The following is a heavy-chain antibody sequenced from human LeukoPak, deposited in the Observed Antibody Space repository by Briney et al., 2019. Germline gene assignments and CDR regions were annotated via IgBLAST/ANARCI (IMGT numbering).Heavy chain of an antibody. V-gene: IGHV4-39*07. CDR2: IYYSGST. CDR1: GGSISSSSYY. D-gene: IGHD1-14*01. Sequence: SETLSLTCTVSGGSISSSSYYWGWIRQPPGKGLEWIGSIYYSGSTYYNPSLKSRVTMSVDTSKNQFSLKLSSVTAADTAVYYCARHLTTGVSSIWFDPWGQGTLVTVSS. CDR3: ARHLTTGVSSIWFDP. J-gene: IGHJ5*02.